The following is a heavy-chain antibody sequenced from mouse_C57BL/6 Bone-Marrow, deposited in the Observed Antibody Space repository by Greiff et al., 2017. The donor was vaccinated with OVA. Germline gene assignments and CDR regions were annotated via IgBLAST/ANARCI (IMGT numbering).Heavy chain of an antibody. J-gene: IGHJ2*01. CDR1: GYTFTDYN. CDR2: INPNNGGT. Sequence: VQLQQSGPELVKPGASVKMSCKASGYTFTDYNMHWVKQSHGKSLEWIGYINPNNGGTSYNQKFKGKATLTVNKSSSTAYMELRSLTSEDSAVYYCARGSTMVTTGNYWGQGTTLTVSS. CDR3: ARGSTMVTTGNY. D-gene: IGHD2-2*01. V-gene: IGHV1-22*01.